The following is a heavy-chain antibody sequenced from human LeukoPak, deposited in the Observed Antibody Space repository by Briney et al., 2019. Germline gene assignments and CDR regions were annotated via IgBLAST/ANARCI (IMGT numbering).Heavy chain of an antibody. CDR2: IYYSGST. V-gene: IGHV4-39*01. CDR1: GGSISSSSYY. D-gene: IGHD1-26*01. CDR3: ATLGATEKLDY. J-gene: IGHJ4*02. Sequence: SETLSLTCTVSGGSISSSSYYWGWIRQPPGKGLEGIGSIYYSGSTYYNPSLKSRVTISVDTSKNQFSLKLSSVTAADTAVYYCATLGATEKLDYWGQGNLVTVSS.